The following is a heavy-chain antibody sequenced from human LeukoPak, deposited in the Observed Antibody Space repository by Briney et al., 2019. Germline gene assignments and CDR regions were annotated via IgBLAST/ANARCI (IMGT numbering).Heavy chain of an antibody. CDR2: ISGSGGST. Sequence: GGTLRLSCAASGFTFSSYGMSWVRQAPGKGLEWVSAISGSGGSTYYADSVKGRSTISRDNSKNTLYLQMNSLRAEDTAVYYCAKDPRSGYRRFDPWGQGTLVTVSS. V-gene: IGHV3-23*01. D-gene: IGHD6-13*01. CDR3: AKDPRSGYRRFDP. J-gene: IGHJ5*02. CDR1: GFTFSSYG.